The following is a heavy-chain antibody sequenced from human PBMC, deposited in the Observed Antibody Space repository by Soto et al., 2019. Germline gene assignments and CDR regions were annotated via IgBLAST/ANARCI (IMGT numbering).Heavy chain of an antibody. V-gene: IGHV1-3*01. D-gene: IGHD6-19*01. CDR1: GYTFSSYA. CDR3: ARDGAVAADSNFDX. CDR2: INAGNGNT. Sequence: ASVKVSCKASGYTFSSYAMHWVRQAPGQRLEWMGWINAGNGNTKYSQKFQGRVTITRDTSASTAYMELSSLRSEDTAVYYCARDGAVAADSNFDXWGQGTLFTGSX. J-gene: IGHJ4*02.